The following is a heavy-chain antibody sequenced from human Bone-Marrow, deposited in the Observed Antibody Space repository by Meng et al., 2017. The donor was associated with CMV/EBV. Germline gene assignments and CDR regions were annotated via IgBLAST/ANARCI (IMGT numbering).Heavy chain of an antibody. CDR3: ARDLYYGSGLDY. CDR1: GGSISSSNW. D-gene: IGHD3-10*01. J-gene: IGHJ4*02. Sequence: SETLSLTCAVSGGSISSSNWWSWVRQPPGKGLEWIGRIYYSGSTKYSPSLKSRVTISVDMSKNQFSLRLSSVTAADTAVYFCARDLYYGSGLDYWGRGTLVTVSS. CDR2: IYYSGST. V-gene: IGHV4-4*02.